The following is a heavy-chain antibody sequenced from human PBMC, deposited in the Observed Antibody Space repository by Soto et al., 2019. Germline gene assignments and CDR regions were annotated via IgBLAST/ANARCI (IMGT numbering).Heavy chain of an antibody. CDR2: IYYSGST. CDR1: GYSISSGYY. J-gene: IGHJ4*02. D-gene: IGHD3-16*01. Sequence: SETLSLTCAVSGYSISSGYYWGWIRQPPGKGLEWIGSIYYSGSTHDNPSLQSRVSISVDTSRNQFSLNLISVTAADTAVYFCARQPRGPGYGERGLYFDHWGQGTLVTVSS. CDR3: ARQPRGPGYGERGLYFDH. V-gene: IGHV4-38-2*01.